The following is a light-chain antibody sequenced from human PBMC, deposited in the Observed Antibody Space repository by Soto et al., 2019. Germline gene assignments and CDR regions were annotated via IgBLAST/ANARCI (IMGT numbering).Light chain of an antibody. CDR2: KTS. V-gene: IGKV1-5*03. CDR3: QQYNNFPCT. CDR1: QGVNNW. J-gene: IGKJ2*02. Sequence: DIQMTQSPSTLSASVGDRVTITCRASQGVNNWLAWYQQKPGEAPHLLIYKTSSLESGVPSRFSGSGSGTELTLTISSLHPDDFATYYCQQYNNFPCTFGQGTKLEIK.